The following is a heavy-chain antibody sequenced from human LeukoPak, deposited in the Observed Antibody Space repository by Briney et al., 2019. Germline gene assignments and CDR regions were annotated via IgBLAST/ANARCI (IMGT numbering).Heavy chain of an antibody. J-gene: IGHJ4*02. Sequence: PSETLSLTCTVSGCSISSYYWSWIRQPPGKGLEWIGYIYYSGSTNYNPSLKSRVTISVDTSKNQFSLKLSSVTAADTAVYYCARESESGYFDYWGQGTLVTVSS. CDR3: ARESESGYFDY. CDR1: GCSISSYY. CDR2: IYYSGST. V-gene: IGHV4-59*01.